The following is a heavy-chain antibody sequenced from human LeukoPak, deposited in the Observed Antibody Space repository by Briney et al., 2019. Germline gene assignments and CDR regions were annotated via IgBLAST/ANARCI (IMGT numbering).Heavy chain of an antibody. J-gene: IGHJ4*02. CDR1: GYTFTSSG. D-gene: IGHD1-26*01. CDR3: TRDRSASGSQNY. Sequence: ASVKLSCKTSGYTFTSSGIGWVRQAPGQGLEWMAWISPYNGNTNYAQNLQGRVTVTTDTSTTTAYMELRSLRSDDTAVYYCTRDRSASGSQNYWGQGTLVTVSS. CDR2: ISPYNGNT. V-gene: IGHV1-18*01.